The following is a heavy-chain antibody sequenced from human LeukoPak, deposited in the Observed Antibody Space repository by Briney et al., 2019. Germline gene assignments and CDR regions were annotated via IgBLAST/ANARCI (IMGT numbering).Heavy chain of an antibody. CDR2: ISRSGDRT. D-gene: IGHD2-15*01. V-gene: IGHV3-23*01. CDR3: AKELRPNDY. CDR1: RIPLNNSA. Sequence: GGSLTLLCAASRIPLNNSAMRWVRHAPGEGLECVSAISRSGDRTFYADSVKGRFTISRDSSIDTLFLQMNSLRAEDTAVYFCAKELRPNDYWGQGTLVTVSS. J-gene: IGHJ4*02.